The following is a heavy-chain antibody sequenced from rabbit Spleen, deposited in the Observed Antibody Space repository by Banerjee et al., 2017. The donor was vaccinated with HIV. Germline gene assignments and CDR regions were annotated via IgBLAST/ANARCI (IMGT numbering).Heavy chain of an antibody. CDR2: IYSLSGSA. Sequence: QSLEESGGDLVKPGASLTLTCTASGFDFSTNYWISWVRQAPGKGLEWIGCIYSLSGSAYSATWAKGRFTCSKTSSTTVTLQMTSLTVADTATYFCARDTSTSFSSYGMDLWGPGTLVTVS. D-gene: IGHD1-1*01. V-gene: IGHV1S40*01. CDR1: GFDFSTNYW. CDR3: ARDTSTSFSSYGMDL. J-gene: IGHJ6*01.